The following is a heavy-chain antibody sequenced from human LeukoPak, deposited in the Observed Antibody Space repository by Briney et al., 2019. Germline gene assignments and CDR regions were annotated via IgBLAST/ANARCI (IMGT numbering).Heavy chain of an antibody. D-gene: IGHD3-10*01. CDR1: GFTFSSYS. CDR3: ARSRVTMVRGERSQH. CDR2: ISNDGKYI. V-gene: IGHV3-21*04. Sequence: PGGSLRLSCAAYGFTFSSYSMNWVRQAPGKGLEWVSSISNDGKYIYYADSVKGRFTISRDNAKSSLYLQMNSLRAEDTAVYYCARSRVTMVRGERSQHWGQGTLVTVSS. J-gene: IGHJ1*01.